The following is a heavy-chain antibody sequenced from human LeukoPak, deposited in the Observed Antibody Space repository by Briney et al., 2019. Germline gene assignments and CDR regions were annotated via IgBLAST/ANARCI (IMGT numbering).Heavy chain of an antibody. CDR3: ARGGYGSGSYHRY. Sequence: SETLSLTCTVSGGSISGSSYYWGWIRQPPGKGLEWIGSIYYSGSTYYNPSLKSRVTISVDTSKNQFSLKLNSVTATDTAVYYCARGGYGSGSYHRYWGQGTLVTVSS. J-gene: IGHJ4*02. CDR1: GGSISGSSYY. D-gene: IGHD3-10*01. V-gene: IGHV4-39*02. CDR2: IYYSGST.